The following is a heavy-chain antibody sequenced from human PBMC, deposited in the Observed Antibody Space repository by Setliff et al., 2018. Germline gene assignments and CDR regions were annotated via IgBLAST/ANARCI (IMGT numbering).Heavy chain of an antibody. D-gene: IGHD3-9*01. Sequence: GGSLRLSCVGSGFTFKDYTMVWVRQVPGKGLEWVAGVIQGGSGVYADSVKGRFTVSRDNSKNTVFLQMNSLTTDDTAVYYCAKVDQFDLEGLDYWGQGALVTVSS. V-gene: IGHV3-23*01. CDR1: GFTFKDYT. CDR2: VIQGGSGV. CDR3: AKVDQFDLEGLDY. J-gene: IGHJ4*02.